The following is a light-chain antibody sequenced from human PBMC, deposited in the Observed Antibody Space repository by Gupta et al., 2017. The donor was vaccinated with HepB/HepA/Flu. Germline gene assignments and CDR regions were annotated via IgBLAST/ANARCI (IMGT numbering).Light chain of an antibody. V-gene: IGKV1-9*01. CDR1: QAINTY. CDR3: QQLHSSPTP. Sequence: DIQLTQSPSFLSASVGDRVTITCRASQAINTYLAWYQQKPGKAPKLLIHSASTVQSGVSSRLSGCGSGTKFTLTISSRQPEDFTTYSCQQLHSSPTPFGRGTKVEIK. J-gene: IGKJ4*01. CDR2: SAS.